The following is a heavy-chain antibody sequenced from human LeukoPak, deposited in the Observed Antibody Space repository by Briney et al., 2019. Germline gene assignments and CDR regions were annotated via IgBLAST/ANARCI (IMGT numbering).Heavy chain of an antibody. D-gene: IGHD1-7*01. V-gene: IGHV4-39*07. Sequence: SETLSLTCTVSGGSISSSSYYWGWIRQPPGKGLEWIGSIYYSGSTYYNPSLKSRVTISVDTSKNQFSLKLSSVTAADTAVYYCARVGLDNWNSVLYWYFDLWGRGTLVTVSS. CDR1: GGSISSSSYY. CDR3: ARVGLDNWNSVLYWYFDL. J-gene: IGHJ2*01. CDR2: IYYSGST.